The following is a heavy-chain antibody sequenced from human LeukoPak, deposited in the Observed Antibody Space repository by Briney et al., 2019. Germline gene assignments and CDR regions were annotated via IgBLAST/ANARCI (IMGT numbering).Heavy chain of an antibody. CDR1: GFTFSSYA. CDR2: ISGSGGST. J-gene: IGHJ4*02. D-gene: IGHD1-26*01. V-gene: IGHV3-23*01. CDR3: AMRPVGAKSSLYFDY. Sequence: GGSLRLSCAASGFTFSSYAMSWVRQAPGKGLEWVSAISGSGGSTHYADSVKGRFTISRDNSKNTLYLQMNSLRAEDTAVYYCAMRPVGAKSSLYFDYWGQGTLVTVSS.